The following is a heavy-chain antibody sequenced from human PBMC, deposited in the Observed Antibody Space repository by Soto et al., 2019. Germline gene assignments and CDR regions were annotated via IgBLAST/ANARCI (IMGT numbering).Heavy chain of an antibody. J-gene: IGHJ4*02. CDR3: TTAHPRGPDY. CDR1: GFTFSNAW. D-gene: IGHD5-12*01. Sequence: EVQLVESGGGFVKPGASLRLSCAASGFTFSNAWMNWVRQAPGKGLEWVGQIRSKTDGGTTFYPAPVKGRFIISRDDSRNPPYLQMNSLKTEDTAVYYCTTAHPRGPDYWGQGTLVTVSS. CDR2: IRSKTDGGTT. V-gene: IGHV3-15*01.